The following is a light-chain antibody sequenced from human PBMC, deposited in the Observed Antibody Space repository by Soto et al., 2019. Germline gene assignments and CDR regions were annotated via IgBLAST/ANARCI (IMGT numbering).Light chain of an antibody. CDR2: DVS. CDR3: SSYTSSSTLHV. V-gene: IGLV2-14*01. J-gene: IGLJ1*01. CDR1: SSDVGGYNY. Sequence: QSVLTQPASVSGSPGQSITISCTGTSSDVGGYNYVSWYQQHPGKAPKLMIYDVSNRPSGVSNRFSGSKSGNTASLTISGPQPEDEADYYCSSYTSSSTLHVFGTGTKLTVL.